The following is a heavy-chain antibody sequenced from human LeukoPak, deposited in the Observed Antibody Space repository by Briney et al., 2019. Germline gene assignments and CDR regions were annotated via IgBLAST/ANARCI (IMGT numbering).Heavy chain of an antibody. J-gene: IGHJ4*02. CDR1: GYTFTGYY. D-gene: IGHD3-22*01. V-gene: IGHV1-2*02. CDR3: ARWGKYYYDSSGYYY. CDR2: IHPNSGGT. Sequence: GASVKVSCTASGYTFTGYYMHWVRQAPGQGLEWMGWIHPNSGGTKYAQRFQGRVTVIRDTSISTVYMELSRLRSDDTAVYYCARWGKYYYDSSGYYYWGQGTLVSVSS.